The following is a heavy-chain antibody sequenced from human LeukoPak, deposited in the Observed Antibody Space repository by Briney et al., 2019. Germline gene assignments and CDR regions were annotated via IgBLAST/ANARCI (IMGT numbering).Heavy chain of an antibody. Sequence: ASVKVSCKASGYTFTGYYMHWVRQAPGQGLEWMGWINPNSGGTNYAQKFQGRVTITRDTSISTAYMELSRLRSDDTAVYYCARDGSGYYYGSGSISYGMDVWGQGTTVTVSS. CDR2: INPNSGGT. V-gene: IGHV1-2*02. CDR3: ARDGSGYYYGSGSISYGMDV. D-gene: IGHD3-10*01. CDR1: GYTFTGYY. J-gene: IGHJ6*02.